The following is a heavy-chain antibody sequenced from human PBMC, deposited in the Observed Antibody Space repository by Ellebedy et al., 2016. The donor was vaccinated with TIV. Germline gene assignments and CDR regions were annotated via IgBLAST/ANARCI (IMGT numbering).Heavy chain of an antibody. CDR1: GGTFSSYA. V-gene: IGHV1-69*06. CDR2: IIPIFGTA. CDR3: ARDSGYDSVRDY. D-gene: IGHD5-12*01. Sequence: SVKVSXKASGGTFSSYAISWVRQAPGQGLEWMGGIIPIFGTANYAQKFQGRVTITADKSTSTAYMELSSLRSEDTAVYYCARDSGYDSVRDYWGQGTLVTVSS. J-gene: IGHJ4*02.